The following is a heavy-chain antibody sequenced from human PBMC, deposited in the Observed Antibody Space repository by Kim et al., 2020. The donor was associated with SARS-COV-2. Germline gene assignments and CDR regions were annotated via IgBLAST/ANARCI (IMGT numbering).Heavy chain of an antibody. CDR1: GFTFSSCD. CDR2: ISRYRRHT. D-gene: IGHD3-10*01. Sequence: GGSLRLSCAASGFTFSSCDMNWVRQAPGKGLEWVSCISRYRRHTYYADSVKGRFTISRDNAKNSLYLQMNSLRAEDTAVYYCARDRDTKARFCGMDVWGQGPTVTV. J-gene: IGHJ6*02. CDR3: ARDRDTKARFCGMDV. V-gene: IGHV3-21*01.